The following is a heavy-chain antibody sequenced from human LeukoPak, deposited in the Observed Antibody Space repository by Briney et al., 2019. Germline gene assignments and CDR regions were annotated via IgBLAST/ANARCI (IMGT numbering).Heavy chain of an antibody. CDR3: ARVGTNLLTPYGLDV. D-gene: IGHD3-9*01. Sequence: GRSLRLSCTASGFTFSRHGMHWVRQAPGRGLEWLAVIWYDGSKKHYADSVKGRLTISRDNSKNIVYLQMNSLRVDDTAVYYCARVGTNLLTPYGLDVWGQGTAVTVSS. V-gene: IGHV3-33*01. J-gene: IGHJ6*02. CDR2: IWYDGSKK. CDR1: GFTFSRHG.